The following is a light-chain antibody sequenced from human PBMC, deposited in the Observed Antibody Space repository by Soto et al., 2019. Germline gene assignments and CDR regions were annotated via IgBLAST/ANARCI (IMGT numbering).Light chain of an antibody. J-gene: IGKJ1*01. CDR3: QQYSAFPWT. V-gene: IGKV1-5*03. Sequence: TQSPSTLSASVGDIVTITCRASQDISAWLAWYQQKPGKPPKLVIYKATALETGVPSRFSGSGSGTEFTLTISSLQPDDFTTYYCQQYSAFPWTFGQGTKV. CDR2: KAT. CDR1: QDISAW.